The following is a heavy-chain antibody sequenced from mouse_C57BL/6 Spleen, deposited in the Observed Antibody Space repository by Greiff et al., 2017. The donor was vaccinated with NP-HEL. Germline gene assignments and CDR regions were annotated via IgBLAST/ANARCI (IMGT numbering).Heavy chain of an antibody. V-gene: IGHV1-82*01. J-gene: IGHJ4*01. CDR1: GYAFSSSW. D-gene: IGHD1-1*01. Sequence: VKLQESGPELVKPGASVKISCKASGYAFSSSWMNWVKQRPGKGLEWIGRIYPGDGDTNYNGKFKGKATLTADKSSSTAYMQLSSLTSEDSAVYFCARERTVVAGDYAMDYWGQGTSVTVSS. CDR3: ARERTVVAGDYAMDY. CDR2: IYPGDGDT.